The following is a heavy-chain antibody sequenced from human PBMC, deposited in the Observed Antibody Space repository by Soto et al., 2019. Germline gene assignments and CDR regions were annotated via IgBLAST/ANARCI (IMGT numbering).Heavy chain of an antibody. J-gene: IGHJ3*02. V-gene: IGHV4-34*01. Sequence: SETLSLTCAVYGGSFSGYYWSWIRQPPGKGLEWIGEINHSGSTNYNPSLKSRVTISVDTSKNQFSLKLSSVTAADTAVYYCAGGITVAGPSRDGFDIWGQGTMVTVSS. CDR2: INHSGST. CDR3: AGGITVAGPSRDGFDI. D-gene: IGHD6-19*01. CDR1: GGSFSGYY.